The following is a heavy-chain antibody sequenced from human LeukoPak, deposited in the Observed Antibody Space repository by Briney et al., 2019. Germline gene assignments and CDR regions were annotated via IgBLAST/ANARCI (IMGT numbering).Heavy chain of an antibody. CDR2: ISSSSSYI. V-gene: IGHV3-21*01. Sequence: GGSLRLSCAASGFTFSSYSMNWVRQAPGKGLEWVSSISSSSSYIYYADSVKGRFTISRDNAKNSLYLQMNSLRAEDTAVYYCARDPIAVAGTIFGVFDYWGQGTLVTVSS. CDR3: ARDPIAVAGTIFGVFDY. D-gene: IGHD6-19*01. J-gene: IGHJ4*02. CDR1: GFTFSSYS.